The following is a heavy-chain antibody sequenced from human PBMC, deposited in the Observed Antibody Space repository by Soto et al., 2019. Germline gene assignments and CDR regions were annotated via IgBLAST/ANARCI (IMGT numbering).Heavy chain of an antibody. CDR2: ISSSSYTM. CDR1: GFTFSHYS. J-gene: IGHJ4*02. CDR3: ARDVDY. Sequence: EVQLVESGGGLVQPGGSLRLSCAASGFTFSHYSMNWVRQAPGKGLEWVSYISSSSYTMNYADSVKGRFTISRDNAKNSLYLQMNSLRDEDTAIYYCARDVDYWGQGTLVTVSS. V-gene: IGHV3-48*02.